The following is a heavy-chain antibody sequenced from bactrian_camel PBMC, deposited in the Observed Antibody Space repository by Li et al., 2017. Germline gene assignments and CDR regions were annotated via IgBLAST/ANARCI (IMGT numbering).Heavy chain of an antibody. J-gene: IGHJ4*01. CDR2: TSRSDGGT. CDR1: GFTLLDSD. Sequence: HVQLVESGGGSVQPGGSLRLSCTASGFTLLDSDMAWYRQPPGRECELVSTSRSDGGTYYADSVKGRFTISRDNAKNTLYLQMNSLAPADSATYYCAADSPDQSSRDYGDNWYLSPYEYNFWGQGTQVTVS. D-gene: IGHD6*01. V-gene: IGHV3S60*01. CDR3: AADSPDQSSRDYGDNWYLSPYEYNF.